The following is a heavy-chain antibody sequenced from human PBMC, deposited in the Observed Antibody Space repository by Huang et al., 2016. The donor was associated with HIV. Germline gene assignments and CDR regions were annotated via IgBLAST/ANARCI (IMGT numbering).Heavy chain of an antibody. D-gene: IGHD3-3*01. J-gene: IGHJ3*02. CDR3: AREGFYDLWSAFRRAVDAFDT. CDR1: GGSISSGGYT. CDR2: IYYNGVT. V-gene: IGHV4-30-4*08. Sequence: QVQLHESGPGLVKPSQTLSLTCTVSGGSISSGGYTYNWIRQPPGNGLEWIGYIYYNGVTYSNPSLKSLFSISLDTSNNQFSRKLSSMTAADTAVYYCAREGFYDLWSAFRRAVDAFDTWGQGTKVTVSS.